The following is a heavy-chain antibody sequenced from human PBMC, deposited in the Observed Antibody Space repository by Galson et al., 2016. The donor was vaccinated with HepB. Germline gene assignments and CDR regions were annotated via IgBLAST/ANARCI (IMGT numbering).Heavy chain of an antibody. V-gene: IGHV3-53*01. J-gene: IGHJ4*02. Sequence: SLRLSCAVSGFLVTDNYMSWVRQAPGKGLEWLSVIYSGGTTNYADSLKGRFTISRDNSKNTVYLHISSLRVEDTAVYYCASSYCTGVSCYFDDWGQGTLLTVSS. CDR3: ASSYCTGVSCYFDD. CDR1: GFLVTDNY. CDR2: IYSGGTT. D-gene: IGHD2-8*02.